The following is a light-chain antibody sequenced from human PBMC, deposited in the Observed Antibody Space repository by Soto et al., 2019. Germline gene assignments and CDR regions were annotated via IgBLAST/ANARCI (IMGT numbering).Light chain of an antibody. J-gene: IGKJ1*01. CDR1: QTISPW. V-gene: IGKV1-5*03. CDR3: QQYKTYFRT. CDR2: KTS. Sequence: DIQMTQSPSTLSASVGDRVTITCRASQTISPWLAWYQQKPGKAPRVLIYKTSNLVNGVPPRFSGRGSGTEFRLTISILQPDDFATYYCQQYKTYFRTFGQGTKVEI.